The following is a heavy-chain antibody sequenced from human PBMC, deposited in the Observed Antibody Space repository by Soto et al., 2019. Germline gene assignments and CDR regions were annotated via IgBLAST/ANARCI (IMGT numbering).Heavy chain of an antibody. CDR1: GGSFSGYY. J-gene: IGHJ2*01. CDR2: INHSGST. Sequence: QVQLQQWGAGLLKPSETLSLTCAVYGGSFSGYYWSWIRQPPGKGLEWIGEINHSGSTNYNPSLKTRVTISVDTSKNQFSLKLSSVTAADTAVYYCARWGPAAIPYCYFDLWGRGTLVTVSS. CDR3: ARWGPAAIPYCYFDL. V-gene: IGHV4-34*01. D-gene: IGHD2-2*01.